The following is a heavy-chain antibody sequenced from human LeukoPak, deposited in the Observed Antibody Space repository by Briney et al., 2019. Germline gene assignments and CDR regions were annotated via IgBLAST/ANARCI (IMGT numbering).Heavy chain of an antibody. CDR2: INPSGGST. D-gene: IGHD6-6*01. J-gene: IGHJ6*03. V-gene: IGHV1-46*01. CDR1: GYTFTSYY. CDR3: ARVGGSSYYYYYYMDV. Sequence: GASVKVSCKASGYTFTSYYMHWVRQAPGQGLEWMGIINPSGGSTSYAQKFQGRVTMTRDMSTSTVYMELSSLRSDDTAVYYCARVGGSSYYYYYYMDVWGKGTTVTVSS.